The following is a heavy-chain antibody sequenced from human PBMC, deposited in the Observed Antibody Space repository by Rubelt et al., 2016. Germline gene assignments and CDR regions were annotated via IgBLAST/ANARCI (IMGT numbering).Heavy chain of an antibody. CDR3: ARFRGSYYYGMDV. V-gene: IGHV4-34*01. CDR1: GGSFSGYY. CDR2: INHSGST. Sequence: QVQLQQWGAGLLKPSETLSLTCAVYGGSFSGYYWSWIRQPPGKGLEWIGEINHSGSTNYNPSLKSRVTISVDTSKNQFSLKLSSVTAADMAVYYCARFRGSYYYGMDVWGQGATVTVSS. J-gene: IGHJ6*02. D-gene: IGHD3-16*01.